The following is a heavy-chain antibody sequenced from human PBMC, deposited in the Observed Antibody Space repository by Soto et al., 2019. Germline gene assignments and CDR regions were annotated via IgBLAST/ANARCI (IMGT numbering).Heavy chain of an antibody. CDR1: GGSISSVDYY. D-gene: IGHD3-3*01. CDR2: IYYSGST. Sequence: PSETLSLTCIVSGGSISSVDYYWSWIRQPPGKGLEWIGYIYYSGSTYYNPSLKSRVTISVDTSKNQFSLKLSSVTAADTAVYYCARTPSNRGYYDFWSGPYRGSFDPWGQGTLVTVSS. CDR3: ARTPSNRGYYDFWSGPYRGSFDP. V-gene: IGHV4-30-4*01. J-gene: IGHJ5*02.